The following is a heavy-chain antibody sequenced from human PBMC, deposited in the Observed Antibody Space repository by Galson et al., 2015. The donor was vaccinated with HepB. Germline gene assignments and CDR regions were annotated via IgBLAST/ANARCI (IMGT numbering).Heavy chain of an antibody. CDR3: AVRGVAAD. J-gene: IGHJ4*02. CDR1: GFNFRTYA. Sequence: SLRLSCAASGFNFRTYAMSWVRQAPGKGLEWVSVISGSSEYTYYADSVKGRFTISKDNSKNTLHLEMNGLRAEDTAVYYCAVRGVAADWGQGTLVTVSS. D-gene: IGHD6-13*01. V-gene: IGHV3-23*01. CDR2: ISGSSEYT.